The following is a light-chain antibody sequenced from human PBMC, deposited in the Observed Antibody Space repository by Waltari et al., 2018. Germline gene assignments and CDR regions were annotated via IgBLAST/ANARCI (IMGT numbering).Light chain of an antibody. CDR1: SSEVGSYNL. J-gene: IGLJ1*01. CDR3: CSYAGSSTYV. CDR2: EGS. V-gene: IGLV2-23*01. Sequence: QSALTTPASVSGSPGQSLTISCTGTSSEVGSYNLVSWYQQHPGKAHKLMIYEGSKRPSGVANRFSGSKSGNTASLTISGLQAEDEADYYCCSYAGSSTYVFGTGTKVTVL.